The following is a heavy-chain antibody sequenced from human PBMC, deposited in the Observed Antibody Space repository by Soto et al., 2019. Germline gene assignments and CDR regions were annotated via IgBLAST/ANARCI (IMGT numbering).Heavy chain of an antibody. CDR2: INAGNGNT. J-gene: IGHJ5*02. Sequence: ASVKVSCKASGYTFTSYAMHWVRQAPGQRLEWMGWINAGNGNTNYAQKFQGWVTMTRDTSISTAYMELSRLRSDDTAVYYCARDFRNYDFWSGYRNWFAPWGQGTLVTVSS. D-gene: IGHD3-3*01. CDR1: GYTFTSYA. CDR3: ARDFRNYDFWSGYRNWFAP. V-gene: IGHV1-3*01.